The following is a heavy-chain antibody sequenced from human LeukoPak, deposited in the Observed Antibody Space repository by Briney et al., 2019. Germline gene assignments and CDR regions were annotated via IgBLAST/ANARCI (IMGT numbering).Heavy chain of an antibody. V-gene: IGHV1-69*06. J-gene: IGHJ5*02. Sequence: SVKVSCKASGGTFSSYAISWVRQAPGQGLECMGGIIPIFGTANYAQKFQGRVTITADKSTSTAYMELSSLRSGDTAVYYCARVRSEVVPAAMFGQSYDWFDPWGQGTLVTVSS. CDR1: GGTFSSYA. CDR3: ARVRSEVVPAAMFGQSYDWFDP. D-gene: IGHD2-2*01. CDR2: IIPIFGTA.